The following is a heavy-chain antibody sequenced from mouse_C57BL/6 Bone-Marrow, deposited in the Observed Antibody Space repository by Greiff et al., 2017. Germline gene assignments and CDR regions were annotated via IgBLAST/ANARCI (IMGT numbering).Heavy chain of an antibody. J-gene: IGHJ3*01. V-gene: IGHV1-54*01. CDR2: INPGSGGT. CDR3: AREGGNYRFAY. CDR1: GYAFTNYL. D-gene: IGHD2-1*01. Sequence: VQLVESGAELVRPGTSVKVSCKASGYAFTNYLIEWVKQRPGQGLEWIGVINPGSGGTNYNEKFKGKATLTADKSSSTAYMQLSSLTSEDSAVYFCAREGGNYRFAYWGQGTLVTVSA.